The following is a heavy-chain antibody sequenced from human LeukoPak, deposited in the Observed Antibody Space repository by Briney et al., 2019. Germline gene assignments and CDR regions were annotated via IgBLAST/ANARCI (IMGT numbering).Heavy chain of an antibody. V-gene: IGHV3-23*01. Sequence: GGSLRLSCAASGCTFKNYATGWVRQAPGKGLKWVSAISGSGGSTYYADSVKGRFTSSRDNSKNTLYLQMNSLRAEDTAVYYCAKDRDWNFQFDYWGQGTLVTVSS. D-gene: IGHD1-7*01. CDR1: GCTFKNYA. J-gene: IGHJ4*02. CDR2: ISGSGGST. CDR3: AKDRDWNFQFDY.